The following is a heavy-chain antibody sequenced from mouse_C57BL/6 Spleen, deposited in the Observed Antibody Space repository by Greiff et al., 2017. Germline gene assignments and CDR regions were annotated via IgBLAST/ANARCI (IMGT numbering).Heavy chain of an antibody. Sequence: LQQPGAELVKPGASVKMSCKASGYTFTSYWITWVKQRPGQGLEWIGDIYPGSGSTNYNEKFKSKATLTVDTSSSTAYMQLSSLTSEDSAVYYCARDYGSRGWFAYWGQGTLVTVSA. V-gene: IGHV1-55*01. CDR2: IYPGSGST. CDR1: GYTFTSYW. J-gene: IGHJ3*01. CDR3: ARDYGSRGWFAY. D-gene: IGHD1-1*01.